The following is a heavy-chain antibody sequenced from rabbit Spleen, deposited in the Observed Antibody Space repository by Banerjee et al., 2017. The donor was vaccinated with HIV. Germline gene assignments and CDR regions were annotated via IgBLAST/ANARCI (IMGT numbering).Heavy chain of an antibody. CDR3: ARDTSSSFSSYGMDL. CDR2: IVTGDGST. CDR1: GFDLSRYYY. V-gene: IGHV1S43*01. Sequence: QEQLEESGGDLVKPGASLTLTCTTSGFDLSRYYYMCWVRQAPGKGLEWIGYIVTGDGSTYYTSWVNGRFTISRSTSLNTVDLKMTSLTAADTATYFCARDTSSSFSSYGMDLWGQGTLVTVS. D-gene: IGHD1-1*01. J-gene: IGHJ6*01.